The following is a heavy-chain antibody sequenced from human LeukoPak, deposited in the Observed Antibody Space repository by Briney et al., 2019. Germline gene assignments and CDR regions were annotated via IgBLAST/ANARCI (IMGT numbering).Heavy chain of an antibody. V-gene: IGHV4-59*01. CDR2: SYYSGST. Sequence: SETLSLTCTVSGDSISSYYWSWIRQPPGKGLEWIGCSYYSGSTNYNPSLKSRVTISVDTSKNQFSLKLSSVTAADTAVYYCAAVLELPDSGYFDYWGQGTLVTVSS. J-gene: IGHJ4*02. CDR1: GDSISSYY. CDR3: AAVLELPDSGYFDY. D-gene: IGHD1-7*01.